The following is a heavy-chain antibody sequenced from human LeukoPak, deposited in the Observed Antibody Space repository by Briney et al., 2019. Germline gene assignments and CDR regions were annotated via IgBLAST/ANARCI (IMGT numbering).Heavy chain of an antibody. J-gene: IGHJ6*03. D-gene: IGHD5-18*01. V-gene: IGHV3-30*04. CDR3: ARDSAAMDNYYYYFMDV. CDR2: ISYDGSNK. CDR1: GFTFSSYA. Sequence: PGGSLRLSCAASGFTFSSYAMHWVRQAPGKGLEWVAVISYDGSNKYYADSVKGRFTISRDNSKNTLYLQMNSLRAEDTAVYYCARDSAAMDNYYYYFMDVWGKGTTVTVSS.